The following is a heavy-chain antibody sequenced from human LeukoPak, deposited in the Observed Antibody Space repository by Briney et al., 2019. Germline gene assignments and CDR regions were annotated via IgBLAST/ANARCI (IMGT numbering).Heavy chain of an antibody. D-gene: IGHD2-15*01. CDR3: ARGVWATRLAS. J-gene: IGHJ4*02. Sequence: SETLSLTCAVYGESLNSYYWSWVRQPPGEGLEWIGEIYESGTTKYNPSLKSRVAISMVPSKQQFSLRLSSVTAADTAVYYCARGVWATRLASWGLGTPVIVSS. CDR1: GESLNSYY. V-gene: IGHV4-34*01. CDR2: IYESGTT.